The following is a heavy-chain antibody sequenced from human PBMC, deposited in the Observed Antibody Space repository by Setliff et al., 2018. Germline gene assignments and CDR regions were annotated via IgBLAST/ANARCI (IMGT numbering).Heavy chain of an antibody. CDR1: GFTFSNHW. CDR2: IKQDGSDK. CDR3: ARLRKDYGDYYYFDY. Sequence: LRLSCAASGFTFSNHWMTWVRQAPGKGLEWVANIKQDGSDKYYVDSVKGRFTISRDNAKNSLYLQMNSLRAEDTAVYYCARLRKDYGDYYYFDYWGQGTLVTVSS. V-gene: IGHV3-7*01. D-gene: IGHD4-17*01. J-gene: IGHJ4*02.